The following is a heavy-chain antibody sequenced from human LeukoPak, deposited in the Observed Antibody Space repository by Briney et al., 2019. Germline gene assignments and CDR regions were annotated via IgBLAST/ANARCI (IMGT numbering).Heavy chain of an antibody. J-gene: IGHJ5*02. Sequence: SETLSLTCTVSGGSVGSGSFYWSWIRQPPGKGLEWIGYIYDSGTTNYNPSLKSRVTISVDTSKNHFSLRLSSVTAADTAVYFCARVESAGSWSKFDPWGQGTLVTVSS. CDR1: GGSVGSGSFY. CDR2: IYDSGTT. CDR3: ARVESAGSWSKFDP. D-gene: IGHD6-13*01. V-gene: IGHV4-61*03.